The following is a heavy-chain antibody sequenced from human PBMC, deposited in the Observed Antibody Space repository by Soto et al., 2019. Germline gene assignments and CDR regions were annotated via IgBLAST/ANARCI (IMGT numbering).Heavy chain of an antibody. CDR2: INPNSGGT. CDR3: ARGEQLERLGYGMDV. V-gene: IGHV1-2*04. CDR1: GYTFTGYY. D-gene: IGHD1-1*01. J-gene: IGHJ6*02. Sequence: ASVKVSCKASGYTFTGYYMHWVRQAPGQGHEWMGWINPNSGGTNYAQKFQGWVTMTRDTSISTAYMELSRLRSDDTAVYYCARGEQLERLGYGMDVWGQGTTVTVSS.